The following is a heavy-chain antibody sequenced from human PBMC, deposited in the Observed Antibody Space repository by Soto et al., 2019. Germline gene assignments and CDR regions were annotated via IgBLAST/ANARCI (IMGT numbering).Heavy chain of an antibody. V-gene: IGHV1-3*01. CDR3: ARGLGYSSSWQYFQH. CDR1: GYTFTSYA. CDR2: INAGNGNT. J-gene: IGHJ1*01. D-gene: IGHD6-13*01. Sequence: GAPVKVSCKASGYTFTSYAMHWVRQAPGQRLEWMGWINAGNGNTKYSQKFQGRVTITRDTSASTAYMELSSLRSEDTAVYYCARGLGYSSSWQYFQHWGQGTLVTVSS.